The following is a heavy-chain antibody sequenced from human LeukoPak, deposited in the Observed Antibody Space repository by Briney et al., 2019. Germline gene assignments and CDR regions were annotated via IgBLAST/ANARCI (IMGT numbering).Heavy chain of an antibody. CDR2: IGSRSATI. CDR1: GFTFSNYE. D-gene: IGHD5-24*01. J-gene: IGHJ5*02. CDR3: GRDNSVRDEAWWFYP. Sequence: GGSLRLSCAASGFTFSNYEMNWVRQAPRKGLDWVSYIGSRSATIYYADSLKGRFTISRDNAKNSLYLQMNSLRAEDTAVYYCGRDNSVRDEAWWFYPWGQGTLVTVSS. V-gene: IGHV3-48*03.